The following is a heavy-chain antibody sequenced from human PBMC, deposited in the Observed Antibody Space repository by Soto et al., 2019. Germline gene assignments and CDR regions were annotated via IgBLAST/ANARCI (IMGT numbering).Heavy chain of an antibody. D-gene: IGHD4-17*01. CDR2: IIPIFGTA. Sequence: GASVKVSCNASGGTFSSYAISLLRHAPGQGLEWMGGIIPIFGTANYAQKFQGRVTITADESTSTAYMELSSLRSEDTAVYYCARDPYGGNSGGYYYYGMDVWGQGTTVTVSS. CDR3: ARDPYGGNSGGYYYYGMDV. CDR1: GGTFSSYA. V-gene: IGHV1-69*13. J-gene: IGHJ6*02.